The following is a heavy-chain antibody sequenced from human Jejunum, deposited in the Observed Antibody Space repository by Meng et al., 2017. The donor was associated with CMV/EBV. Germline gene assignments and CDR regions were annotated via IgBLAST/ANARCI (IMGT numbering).Heavy chain of an antibody. CDR3: AKQDSSTWVDY. J-gene: IGHJ4*02. CDR1: GFTISTYG. Sequence: CAASGFTISTYGMHWVRQAPGKGLEWVAVLWYDGSKTYYADSVKGRFTISRDNSKNTLYLQMNSLMAEDTAVYYCAKQDSSTWVDYWGQGMLVTVSS. D-gene: IGHD6-13*01. CDR2: LWYDGSKT. V-gene: IGHV3-33*06.